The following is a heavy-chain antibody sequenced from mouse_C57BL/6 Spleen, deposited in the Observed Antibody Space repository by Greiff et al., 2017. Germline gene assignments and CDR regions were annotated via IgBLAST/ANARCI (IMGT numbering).Heavy chain of an antibody. V-gene: IGHV1-55*01. CDR1: GYTFTSYW. J-gene: IGHJ2*01. CDR3: ASSRDY. Sequence: VQLQQSGAELVKPGASVKMSCKASGYTFTSYWITWVKQRPGQGLEWIGDIYPGSGSTNYNEKFKSKATLTVYTSSSTAYMQLSSLTSEDSAVYYCASSRDYWGQGTTLTVSS. CDR2: IYPGSGST.